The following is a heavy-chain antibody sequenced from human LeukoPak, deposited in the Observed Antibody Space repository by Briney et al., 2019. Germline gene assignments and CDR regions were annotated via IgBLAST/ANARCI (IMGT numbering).Heavy chain of an antibody. CDR2: MNPNSGNT. D-gene: IGHD3-22*01. V-gene: IGHV1-8*01. CDR3: ARGRYYYDSSHYSDNFDY. J-gene: IGHJ4*02. Sequence: ASGKFSCNASGYTFTTYDINRVRQATGQGLGWRGWMNPNSGNTGYAQKFQGRVTMTSNTSISTAYMELSSLRSEDRAVYDCARGRYYYDSSHYSDNFDYWGQGTLVTVSS. CDR1: GYTFTTYD.